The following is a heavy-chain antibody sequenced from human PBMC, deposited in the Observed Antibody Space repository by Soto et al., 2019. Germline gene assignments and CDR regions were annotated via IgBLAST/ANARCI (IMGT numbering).Heavy chain of an antibody. CDR3: AADTGYSSGWYFLHHYYYYYGMDV. Sequence: QMQLVQSGPEVKKPGTSVKVSCKASGFTFTSSAVQWVRQARGQRLEWIGWIVVGSGNTNYAQKFQERVTITRDMSTSTAYMELSSLRSEDTAVYYCAADTGYSSGWYFLHHYYYYYGMDVWGQGTTVTVSS. V-gene: IGHV1-58*01. CDR1: GFTFTSSA. CDR2: IVVGSGNT. D-gene: IGHD6-19*01. J-gene: IGHJ6*02.